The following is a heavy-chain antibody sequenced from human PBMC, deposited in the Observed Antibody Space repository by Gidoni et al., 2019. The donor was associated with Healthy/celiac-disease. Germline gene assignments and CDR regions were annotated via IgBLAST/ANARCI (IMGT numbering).Heavy chain of an antibody. D-gene: IGHD1-26*01. Sequence: QLQLQASGPGLVKPSETLSLTCTVSGGSISSSRYYWGWIRQPPGKGLEWIGSIYYSGSTYYNPSLKSRVTISVDTSKNQFSLKLSSVTAADTAVYYCATGGGELLRHYYYGMDVWGQGTTVTVSS. V-gene: IGHV4-39*07. CDR1: GGSISSSRYY. CDR2: IYYSGST. J-gene: IGHJ6*02. CDR3: ATGGGELLRHYYYGMDV.